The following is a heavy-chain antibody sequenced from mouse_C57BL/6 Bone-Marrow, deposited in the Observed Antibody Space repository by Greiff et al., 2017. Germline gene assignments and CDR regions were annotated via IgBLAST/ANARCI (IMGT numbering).Heavy chain of an antibody. CDR3: ARWGWLLYWYFDV. Sequence: VQLQQSGAELVRPGTSVKVSCKASGYAFTNYLIEWVKQRPGQGLEWIGVINPGSGGTNYNEKFKGKATLTADKSSSTAYMQLSSLTSEDSAVYCCARWGWLLYWYFDVWGTGTTVTVSS. CDR1: GYAFTNYL. CDR2: INPGSGGT. J-gene: IGHJ1*03. V-gene: IGHV1-54*01. D-gene: IGHD2-3*01.